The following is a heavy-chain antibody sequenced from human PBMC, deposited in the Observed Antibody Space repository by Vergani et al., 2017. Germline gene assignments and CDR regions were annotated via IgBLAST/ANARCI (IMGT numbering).Heavy chain of an antibody. J-gene: IGHJ4*02. Sequence: EVQLLESGGSLKQPGGSVRLSCAASGFTFSTYAMHWVRQAPGKWLEWVSALTGGCGSTYYADSFKGRFIISRDNSRDTLYLQMNSLRPEDTATYYCVKDAGSYENFFDSWGQGTLVTVSS. CDR1: GFTFSTYA. CDR2: LTGGCGST. CDR3: VKDAGSYENFFDS. D-gene: IGHD1-26*01. V-gene: IGHV3-23*01.